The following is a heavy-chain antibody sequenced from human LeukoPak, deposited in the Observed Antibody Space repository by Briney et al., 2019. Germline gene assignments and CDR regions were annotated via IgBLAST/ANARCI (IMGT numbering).Heavy chain of an antibody. CDR2: IKDDGSDK. CDR1: GLTFSESW. D-gene: IGHD1-26*01. CDR3: ATWDNAWEFAY. Sequence: GGSLTLSCAASGLTFSESWMTWVRQAPGKGLDWVAHIKDDGSDKYYVDSVTGRFTIARDNTKILLFMQMTSLAAEDTAVYYCATWDNAWEFAYWGQGTLVSVSS. V-gene: IGHV3-7*05. J-gene: IGHJ4*02.